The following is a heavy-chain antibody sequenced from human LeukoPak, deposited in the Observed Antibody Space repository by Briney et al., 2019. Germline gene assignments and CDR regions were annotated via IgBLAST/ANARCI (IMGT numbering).Heavy chain of an antibody. CDR2: ISGSGGST. Sequence: GGSLRLSCAASGFTFSSYAMSWVRQAPGKGLEWVSAISGSGGSTYYADSVKGRFTISRDNSKNTLYVQMNSLRADDTAVYYCARDQGYSGYNPITYWGQGTLVTVSS. CDR1: GFTFSSYA. V-gene: IGHV3-23*01. D-gene: IGHD5-12*01. CDR3: ARDQGYSGYNPITY. J-gene: IGHJ4*02.